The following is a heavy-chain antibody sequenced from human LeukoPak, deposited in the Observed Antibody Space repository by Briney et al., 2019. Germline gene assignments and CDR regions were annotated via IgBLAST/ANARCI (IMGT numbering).Heavy chain of an antibody. Sequence: ASVKVSCKASGGTFSSYAISWVRQAPGQGLEWMGRINPNSGGTNYAQKFQGRVTMTRDTSISTAYMELSRLRSDDTAVYYCAREGKQRAFDYWGQGTLVTVSS. CDR3: AREGKQRAFDY. CDR1: GGTFSSYA. CDR2: INPNSGGT. J-gene: IGHJ4*02. D-gene: IGHD6-25*01. V-gene: IGHV1-2*06.